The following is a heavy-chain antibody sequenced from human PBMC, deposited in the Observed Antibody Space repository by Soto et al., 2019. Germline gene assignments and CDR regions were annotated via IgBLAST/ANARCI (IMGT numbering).Heavy chain of an antibody. D-gene: IGHD6-6*01. Sequence: EVQLVESGGGLVQPGGSLRRSCAASGFTFSSYWMSWVRQAPGKGLEWVANIKEDGSEKYYVDSVKGRFTISRDNAKNSLYLQMNSLRAEDTAVYYCARNRGMYSTSSLDYWGQGTLVTVSS. J-gene: IGHJ4*02. CDR2: IKEDGSEK. V-gene: IGHV3-7*01. CDR1: GFTFSSYW. CDR3: ARNRGMYSTSSLDY.